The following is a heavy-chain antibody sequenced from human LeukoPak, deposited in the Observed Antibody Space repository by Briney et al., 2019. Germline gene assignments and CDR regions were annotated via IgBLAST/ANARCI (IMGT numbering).Heavy chain of an antibody. Sequence: PGGSLRLSCAASGFSFTPAWMNWVRQAPGKGLVWASRINGDGSNSNYADSVKGRFTISRDNARNTLYLQMNGLRAEDTALYYCARTSPTSHFDFWGQGTLVTVSS. V-gene: IGHV3-74*01. J-gene: IGHJ4*02. CDR1: GFSFTPAW. D-gene: IGHD3-16*01. CDR3: ARTSPTSHFDF. CDR2: INGDGSNS.